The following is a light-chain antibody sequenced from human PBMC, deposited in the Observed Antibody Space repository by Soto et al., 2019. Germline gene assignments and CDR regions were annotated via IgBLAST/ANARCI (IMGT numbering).Light chain of an antibody. Sequence: DIQMTQSPSTLSASVGDRVTITCRASQSISSWLAWYQQKPGKAPKLLIYDASSLESGVPSRFSGSGSGTEFTLTISSRQPDDFATYYCQQYNSYSATVGPGTKVDIQ. CDR2: DAS. CDR1: QSISSW. V-gene: IGKV1-5*01. CDR3: QQYNSYSAT. J-gene: IGKJ3*01.